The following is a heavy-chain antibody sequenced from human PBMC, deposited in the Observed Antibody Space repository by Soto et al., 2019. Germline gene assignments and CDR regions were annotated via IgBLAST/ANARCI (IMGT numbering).Heavy chain of an antibody. D-gene: IGHD3-10*01. V-gene: IGHV1-8*01. CDR3: ARVTLTPGSYYNIYYYYYMDV. J-gene: IGHJ6*03. CDR1: GYTFTSYD. Sequence: GASVKVSCKASGYTFTSYDINWVRQATGQGLEWMGWMNPNSGNTGYAQKFQGRVTMTRNTSISTAYMELSSLRSEDTAVYYCARVTLTPGSYYNIYYYYYMDVWGKGTTVTVSS. CDR2: MNPNSGNT.